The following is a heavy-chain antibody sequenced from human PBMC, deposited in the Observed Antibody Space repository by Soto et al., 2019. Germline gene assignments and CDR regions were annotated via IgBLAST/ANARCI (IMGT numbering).Heavy chain of an antibody. V-gene: IGHV4-34*01. D-gene: IGHD2-8*01. CDR2: INHSGST. Sequence: SETLSLTCAVYGGSFSGYYWSWIRQPPGKGLEWIGEINHSGSTNYNPSLKSRVTISVDTSKNQFSLKLSSVTAADTAVYYCARRLMVYTRSWFDPWGQGTPVTVSS. CDR1: GGSFSGYY. J-gene: IGHJ5*02. CDR3: ARRLMVYTRSWFDP.